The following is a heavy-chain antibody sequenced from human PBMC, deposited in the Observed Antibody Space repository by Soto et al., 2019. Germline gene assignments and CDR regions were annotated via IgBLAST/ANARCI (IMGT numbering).Heavy chain of an antibody. CDR3: TRESYSSGWFQY. J-gene: IGHJ4*02. CDR2: IYNSGGT. Sequence: QVQLQESGPGLVKPSETLSLTCTVSGGSISTDFWSWIRQPPGKGLEWIGYIYNSGGTDYNPSLTRRVTTSVDTSKTPVFLKLSSVTAADTANYYGTRESYSSGWFQYWGQGTLVTVSS. V-gene: IGHV4-59*01. D-gene: IGHD6-19*01. CDR1: GGSISTDF.